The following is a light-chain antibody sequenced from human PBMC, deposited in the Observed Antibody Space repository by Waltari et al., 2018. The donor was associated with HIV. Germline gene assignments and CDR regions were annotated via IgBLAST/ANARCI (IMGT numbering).Light chain of an antibody. Sequence: SSELTQDPAVSVALGQTVRVTCQGDSLRSYCTSWYQQKPGQAPVLVIYGKHNRPSGIPDRFSGSSSGNTASLTITGAQAEDEADYYCNSRDSSGNHPFGGGTKLTVL. CDR2: GKH. J-gene: IGLJ2*01. V-gene: IGLV3-19*01. CDR1: SLRSYC. CDR3: NSRDSSGNHP.